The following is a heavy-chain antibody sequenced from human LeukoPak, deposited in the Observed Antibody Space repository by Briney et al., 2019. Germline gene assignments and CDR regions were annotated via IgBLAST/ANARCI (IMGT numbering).Heavy chain of an antibody. D-gene: IGHD5-24*01. V-gene: IGHV4-61*02. CDR1: GGSISSGSYY. Sequence: SETLSLTCTVSGGSISSGSYYWSWIRQPAEKGLEWIGRIYTSGSTNYNPSLKSRVTISVDTSKNQFSLKLSSVTAADTAVYYCARDRVEMASDAFDIWGQGTMVTVSS. CDR2: IYTSGST. CDR3: ARDRVEMASDAFDI. J-gene: IGHJ3*02.